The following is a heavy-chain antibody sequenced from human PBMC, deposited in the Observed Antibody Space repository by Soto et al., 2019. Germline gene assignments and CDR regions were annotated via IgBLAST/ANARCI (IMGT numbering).Heavy chain of an antibody. CDR1: GGSMSRGGQS. V-gene: IGHV4-30-2*01. CDR3: ARAPPGPSPRWDV. Sequence: QVVLQESGPGLVKPSQTLSLTCAVSGGSMSRGGQSWSWIRQPPGKGLEWLGFIYYTGSTYYNPSPQRRVTPAVGRAKNPFSPNLAPVTGAGTAMYFCARAPPGPSPRWDVWGQGTTVTFSS. CDR2: IYYTGST. J-gene: IGHJ6*02. D-gene: IGHD3-10*01.